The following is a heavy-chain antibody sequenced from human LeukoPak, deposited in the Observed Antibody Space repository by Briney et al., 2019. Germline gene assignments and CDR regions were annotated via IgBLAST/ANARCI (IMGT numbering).Heavy chain of an antibody. Sequence: SDTLSLTCTVSGGSICSSRYYWGWIRQPPGTGLECMGYIYYSGSPYYNPSLESRLTISVDTSKNQFSLKLSSLTAADTAVYYCARLPYDNSEHQPYYFDSWGQGTLVTVSS. V-gene: IGHV4-39*01. CDR3: ARLPYDNSEHQPYYFDS. CDR2: IYYSGSP. J-gene: IGHJ4*02. CDR1: GGSICSSRYY. D-gene: IGHD3-22*01.